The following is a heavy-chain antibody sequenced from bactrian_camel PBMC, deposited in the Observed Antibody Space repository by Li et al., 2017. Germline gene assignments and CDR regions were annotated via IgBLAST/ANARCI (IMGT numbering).Heavy chain of an antibody. CDR1: GFTFSNYG. Sequence: HVQLVESGGGSVQAGGSLRLSCAASGFTFSNYGMIWVRQAPGKGLEYVSAIDDDSSTTRYADSVKDRFTISRDNAKNTLYLQLNSLKTEDTAMYYCAKLGTRWSEFPYWGQGTQVTVS. CDR2: IDDDSSTT. V-gene: IGHV3S1*01. J-gene: IGHJ4*01. CDR3: AKLGTRWSEFPY. D-gene: IGHD5*01.